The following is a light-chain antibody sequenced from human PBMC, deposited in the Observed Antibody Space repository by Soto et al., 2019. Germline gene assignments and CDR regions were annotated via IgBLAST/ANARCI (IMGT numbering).Light chain of an antibody. CDR3: QQVNVYPST. CDR1: RYTSNY. J-gene: IGKJ4*01. Sequence: DIQMTQSPSSLSASVGDRVTISCRASRYTSNYLNWYQQKPGKAPKLLIYTATSLHSGVPTRFSGSASGTDFTLTISSLQPEDFATYYCQQVNVYPSTFGGGTKVDIK. V-gene: IGKV1-39*01. CDR2: TAT.